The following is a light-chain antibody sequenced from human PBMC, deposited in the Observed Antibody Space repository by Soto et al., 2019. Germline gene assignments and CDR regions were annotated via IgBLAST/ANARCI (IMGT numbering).Light chain of an antibody. CDR2: EVS. J-gene: IGLJ1*01. CDR3: SSYTSSSPCV. Sequence: QSVLAQPASVSGSPGQSITISCTGTSSDFGGYKYVSWYQQHPGKAPKLMIYEVSNRPSGVSNRFSGSKSGNMASLTISGLQAEDEADYYCSSYTSSSPCVFGTGTKVTVL. CDR1: SSDFGGYKY. V-gene: IGLV2-14*01.